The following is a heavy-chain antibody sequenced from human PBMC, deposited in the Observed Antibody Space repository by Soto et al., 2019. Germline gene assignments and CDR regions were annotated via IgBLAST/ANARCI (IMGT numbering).Heavy chain of an antibody. V-gene: IGHV1-18*01. CDR1: GYTFTSYG. CDR3: AAGPISGYYDSSGPDI. CDR2: ISAYNGNT. J-gene: IGHJ3*02. D-gene: IGHD3-22*01. Sequence: QVQLVQSGAEVKKPGASVKVSCKASGYTFTSYGISWVRQAPGQGLEWMGWISAYNGNTNYAQKLQDRVTMTTDTSTSTAYMELRSLRSDDTAVYYCAAGPISGYYDSSGPDIWGQGTMVTVSS.